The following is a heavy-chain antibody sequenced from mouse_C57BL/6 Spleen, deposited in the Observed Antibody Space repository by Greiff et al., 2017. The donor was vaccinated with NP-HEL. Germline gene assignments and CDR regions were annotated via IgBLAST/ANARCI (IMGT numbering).Heavy chain of an antibody. CDR3: SRGDYGSRPWYFDV. J-gene: IGHJ1*03. CDR2: ISDGGSYT. CDR1: GFTFSSYA. Sequence: EVHLVESGGGLVKPGGSLKLSCAASGFTFSSYAMSWVRQTPEKRLEWVATISDGGSYTYYPDNVKGRFTISRDNAKNNLYLQMSHLNDEDTAMYYCSRGDYGSRPWYFDVWGTGTTVTVSS. V-gene: IGHV5-4*01. D-gene: IGHD1-1*01.